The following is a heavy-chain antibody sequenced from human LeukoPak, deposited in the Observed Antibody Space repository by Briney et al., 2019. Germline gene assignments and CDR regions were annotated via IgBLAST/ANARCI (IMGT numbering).Heavy chain of an antibody. V-gene: IGHV3-23*01. CDR2: ISGSGGST. CDR1: GFTFSSYA. D-gene: IGHD2-15*01. Sequence: TGGSLRLSCAASGFTFSSYAMSWVRQAPGKGLEWVSAISGSGGSTYYADSVKGRFTISRDNAKNSLYLQMNSLRAEDTAVYYCARRIPGLTPHIDYWGQGTLVTVSS. J-gene: IGHJ4*02. CDR3: ARRIPGLTPHIDY.